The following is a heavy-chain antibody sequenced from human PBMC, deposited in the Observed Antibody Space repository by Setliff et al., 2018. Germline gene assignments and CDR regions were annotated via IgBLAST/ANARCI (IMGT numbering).Heavy chain of an antibody. CDR2: IKQDGSEK. CDR1: GFTFDNYW. J-gene: IGHJ6*03. Sequence: GGSLRLSCVASGFTFDNYWMGWVRQPPGKGLEWVASIKQDGSEKYYVDSVKGRFTISRDNAKNSLYLQMNSLRAEDTAVYYCARARNWGSYYYYYMDVWGKGTTVTVSS. CDR3: ARARNWGSYYYYYMDV. D-gene: IGHD7-27*01. V-gene: IGHV3-7*03.